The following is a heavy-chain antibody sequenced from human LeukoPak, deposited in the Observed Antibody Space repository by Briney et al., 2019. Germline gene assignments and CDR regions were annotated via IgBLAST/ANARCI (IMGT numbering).Heavy chain of an antibody. CDR2: IYYSGST. CDR3: ARDPSYCGGDCYAFDI. J-gene: IGHJ3*02. Sequence: PSETLSLTCTVSGGSISTSYWSWIRQPPGKGLEWIGYIYYSGSTNYNPSLKSRVTISVDTSKNQFSLKLSSVTAADTAVYYCARDPSYCGGDCYAFDIWGQGTMVTVSS. V-gene: IGHV4-59*01. D-gene: IGHD2-21*02. CDR1: GGSISTSY.